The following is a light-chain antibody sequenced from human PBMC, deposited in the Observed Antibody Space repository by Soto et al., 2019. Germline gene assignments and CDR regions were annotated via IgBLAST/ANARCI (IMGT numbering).Light chain of an antibody. CDR2: AAS. Sequence: DLQMTQSPSSLSASVGDRVTITCRASQSISSYLNWYQQKPGKAPKLLIYAASSLQSGVPSRFSGSGSGTDFTLTISSLQPEDFATYYCQQSYSKRLTFGGGTKVEIK. CDR1: QSISSY. J-gene: IGKJ4*01. V-gene: IGKV1-39*01. CDR3: QQSYSKRLT.